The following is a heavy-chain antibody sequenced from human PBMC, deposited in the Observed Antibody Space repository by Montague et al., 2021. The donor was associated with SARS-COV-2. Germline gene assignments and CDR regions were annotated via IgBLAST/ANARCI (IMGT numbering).Heavy chain of an antibody. CDR1: VGSISSYY. D-gene: IGHD3-10*01. CDR3: AREGSGRGYYYYGMDV. V-gene: IGHV4-59*01. Sequence: SETLSLTCTVSVGSISSYYWSWIRQPPGKGLEWIGYIYYSGSTNYNPSLKSRVTISVDTSKNQFSLKLSSVTAADTAVYYCAREGSGRGYYYYGMDVWGQGTTVTVSS. CDR2: IYYSGST. J-gene: IGHJ6*02.